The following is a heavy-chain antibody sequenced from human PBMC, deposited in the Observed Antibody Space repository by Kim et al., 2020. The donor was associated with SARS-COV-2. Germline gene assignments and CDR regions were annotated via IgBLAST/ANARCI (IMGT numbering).Heavy chain of an antibody. D-gene: IGHD2-15*01. CDR2: ISGSGGST. CDR1: GFTFSSYA. CDR3: AKDIVVVVAARTFDY. Sequence: GGSLRLSCAASGFTFSSYAMSWVRQAPGKGLEWVSAISGSGGSTYYADSVKGRFTISRDNSKNTLYLQMNSLRAEDTAVYYCAKDIVVVVAARTFDYWGQGTLVTVSS. V-gene: IGHV3-23*01. J-gene: IGHJ4*02.